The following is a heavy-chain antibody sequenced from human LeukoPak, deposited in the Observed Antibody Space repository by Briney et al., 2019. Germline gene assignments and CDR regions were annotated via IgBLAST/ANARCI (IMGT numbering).Heavy chain of an antibody. CDR2: INGGGGAT. Sequence: PGGSLRLSCAASGFTFSSYAMSWVRQAPGKGLEGVSVINGGGGATYYADSVKGRFASSRDNSKNTLYLQIHSLRAEDTAVYYCARAPGSLVSIAARPYYFDYWGQGTLVTVSS. J-gene: IGHJ4*02. D-gene: IGHD6-6*01. CDR3: ARAPGSLVSIAARPYYFDY. CDR1: GFTFSSYA. V-gene: IGHV3-23*01.